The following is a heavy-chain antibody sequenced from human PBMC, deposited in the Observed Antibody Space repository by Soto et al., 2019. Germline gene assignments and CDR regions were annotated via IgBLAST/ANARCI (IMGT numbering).Heavy chain of an antibody. Sequence: QVQLVQSGAEVKKPGASVKVSCKASGYTFTNYGINWVRQAPGQGLEWLGWVSAYNGERRPAQRVQARVIMTTDTSTTTAYTELRSLRSDDTAVYYCSRGTSIPAAGDYWCQGTLVTVSS. CDR1: GYTFTNYG. CDR3: SRGTSIPAAGDY. CDR2: VSAYNGER. J-gene: IGHJ4*01. V-gene: IGHV1-18*01. D-gene: IGHD6-6*01.